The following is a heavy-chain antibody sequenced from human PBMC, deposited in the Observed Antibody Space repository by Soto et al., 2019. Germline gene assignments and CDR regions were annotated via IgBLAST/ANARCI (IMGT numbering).Heavy chain of an antibody. V-gene: IGHV4-34*01. CDR1: GGSFSGYY. CDR3: ARGRGPLRGYYFDY. Sequence: QVQLQQWGAGLLKPSETLSLTCAVYGGSFSGYYWSWIRQPPGKGLEWIGEINHSGSTNYNPSLKSRVTISVDTSKNQFSLKLSSVTAAATAVYYCARGRGPLRGYYFDYWGQGTLVTVSS. D-gene: IGHD3-10*01. J-gene: IGHJ4*02. CDR2: INHSGST.